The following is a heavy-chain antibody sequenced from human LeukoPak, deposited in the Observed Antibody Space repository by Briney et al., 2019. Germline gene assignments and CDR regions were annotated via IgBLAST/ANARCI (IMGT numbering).Heavy chain of an antibody. V-gene: IGHV4-59*01. D-gene: IGHD4-17*01. CDR1: GGPFSGYY. Sequence: SETLSLTCAVYGGPFSGYYWSWIRQPPGKGLEWIGYIYYSGSTNYNPSLKSRVTISVDTSKNQFSLKLSSVTAADTAVYYCARDPTTAGSYDYWGQGTLVTVSS. CDR2: IYYSGST. J-gene: IGHJ4*02. CDR3: ARDPTTAGSYDY.